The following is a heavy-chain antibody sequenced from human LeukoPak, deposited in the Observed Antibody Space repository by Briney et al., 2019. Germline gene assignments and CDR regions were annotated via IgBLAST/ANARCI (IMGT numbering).Heavy chain of an antibody. CDR2: IIPILGIA. Sequence: ASVKVSCKASGGTFSSYAISWVRQAPGQGIEWMGRIIPILGIANYAQKFQGRVTITADKSTSTAYMELSSLRSEDTAVYYCARVRTTVTTLGFDYWGQGTLVTVSS. J-gene: IGHJ4*02. CDR1: GGTFSSYA. D-gene: IGHD4-17*01. CDR3: ARVRTTVTTLGFDY. V-gene: IGHV1-69*04.